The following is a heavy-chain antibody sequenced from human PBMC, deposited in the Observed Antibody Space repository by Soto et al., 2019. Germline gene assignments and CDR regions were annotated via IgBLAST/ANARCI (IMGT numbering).Heavy chain of an antibody. CDR2: IFYTGNT. V-gene: IGHV4-39*01. CDR3: ARHKAADDFYYYYYGMDV. CDR1: SESFSKYY. J-gene: IGHJ6*02. Sequence: LTCAVYSESFSKYYWNWIRQPPGKGLEWIGSIFYTGNTYLKPSLKGRVTISIDTPKNQFFLKVNSVTAADTAVYYCARHKAADDFYYYYYGMDVWGQGTTVTVSS. D-gene: IGHD6-13*01.